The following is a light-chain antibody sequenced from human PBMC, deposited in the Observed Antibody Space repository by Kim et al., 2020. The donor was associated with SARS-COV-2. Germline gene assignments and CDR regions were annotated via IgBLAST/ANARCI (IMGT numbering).Light chain of an antibody. CDR2: GAS. CDR3: LQHNTDPIT. V-gene: IGKV1-17*01. J-gene: IGKJ5*01. Sequence: ASVGDRVTITCRAIQDIRNELGWYHQNPGRAPKRLIYGASSLQCGVPSRFTGSGSGTEFTLTVSSLQPEYVATYFCLQHNTDPITFGEGTRLEIK. CDR1: QDIRNE.